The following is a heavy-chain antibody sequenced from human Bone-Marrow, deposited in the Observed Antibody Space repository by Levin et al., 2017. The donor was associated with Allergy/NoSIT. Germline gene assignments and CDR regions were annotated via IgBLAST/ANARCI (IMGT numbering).Heavy chain of an antibody. CDR2: ISNSGTT. V-gene: IGHV4-59*01. CDR1: GGSINNYY. D-gene: IGHD2-8*01. Sequence: SETLSLTCIVSGGSINNYYWSWIRQSPGKGLEWIGYISNSGTTNYNPSLKSRVTISVDMSTNQLSLKLNSVTAADTAVYYCARDAAVTKTDVALDIWGQGTMVTVSS. J-gene: IGHJ3*02. CDR3: ARDAAVTKTDVALDI.